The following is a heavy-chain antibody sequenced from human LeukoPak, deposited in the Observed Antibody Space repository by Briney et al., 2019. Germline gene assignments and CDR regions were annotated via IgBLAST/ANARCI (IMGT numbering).Heavy chain of an antibody. Sequence: GGSLRLSCAASGFTFSNAWMSWVRQAPGKGLEWVGRIKSKTDGGTTDYAAPVKGRFTISRDDSKNTLYLQMNSLKTEDTAVYYCTTDTWFWESQEYYFDYSGQGTLVTVST. CDR3: TTDTWFWESQEYYFDY. CDR1: GFTFSNAW. J-gene: IGHJ4*02. CDR2: IKSKTDGGTT. D-gene: IGHD3-10*01. V-gene: IGHV3-15*01.